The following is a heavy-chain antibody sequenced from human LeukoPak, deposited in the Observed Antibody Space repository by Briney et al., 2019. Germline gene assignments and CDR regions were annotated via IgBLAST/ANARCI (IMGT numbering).Heavy chain of an antibody. CDR1: GYTLTELS. Sequence: ASVNVSCKVSGYTLTELSMHWVRQAPGKGLEWMGGFDPEDGETIYAQKFQGRVTMTEDTSTDTAYMELSSLRSEDTAVYYCATGRITIFGVVIIPLRESDYWGQGTLVTVSS. D-gene: IGHD3-3*01. CDR2: FDPEDGET. V-gene: IGHV1-24*01. CDR3: ATGRITIFGVVIIPLRESDY. J-gene: IGHJ4*02.